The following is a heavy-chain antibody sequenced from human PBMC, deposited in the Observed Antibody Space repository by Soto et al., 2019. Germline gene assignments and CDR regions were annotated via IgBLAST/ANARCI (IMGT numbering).Heavy chain of an antibody. CDR3: ARASVMVRTESGAFDI. J-gene: IGHJ3*02. Sequence: QLVQSGAEVKKPGSTVKVSCKASGGSFSRSVISWVRQIPGQGPEWMGVIIVAFGTANSAQKFRGRVTSTADESASTAYMELSSLKSEDTAVYYCARASVMVRTESGAFDIWGQGTMVTVSS. CDR1: GGSFSRSV. V-gene: IGHV1-69*01. CDR2: IIVAFGTA. D-gene: IGHD3-10*01.